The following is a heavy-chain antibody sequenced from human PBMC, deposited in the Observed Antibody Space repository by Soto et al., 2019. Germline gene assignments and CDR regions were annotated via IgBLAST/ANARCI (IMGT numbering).Heavy chain of an antibody. J-gene: IGHJ3*02. CDR2: IYPGDSDT. D-gene: IGHD6-19*01. V-gene: IGHV5-51*01. Sequence: GESLKISCKGSGYSFTSYWIGWVRQMPGKGLEWMGIIYPGDSDTRYSPSFQGQVTISADKSISTAYLQWSSLKASDTAMYYCARQHIPIAVAGMLFAFDIWGQGTMVTVSS. CDR3: ARQHIPIAVAGMLFAFDI. CDR1: GYSFTSYW.